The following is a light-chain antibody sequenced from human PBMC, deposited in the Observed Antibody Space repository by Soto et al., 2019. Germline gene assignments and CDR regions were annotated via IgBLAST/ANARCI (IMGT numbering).Light chain of an antibody. CDR1: SSDVGGYNY. Sequence: SALTQPASVSGSPGQSITISCTGTSSDVGGYNYVSWYQQHPGKAPKLIICEVSDRPSGVSNRFSGSKSGSTASLTISGLQAEDEADYFCSSYTNSKTEVFGTGTKLTVL. V-gene: IGLV2-14*01. CDR2: EVS. J-gene: IGLJ1*01. CDR3: SSYTNSKTEV.